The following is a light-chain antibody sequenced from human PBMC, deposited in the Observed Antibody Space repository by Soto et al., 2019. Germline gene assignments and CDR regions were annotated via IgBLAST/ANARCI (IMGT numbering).Light chain of an antibody. CDR2: AAS. J-gene: IGKJ5*01. V-gene: IGKV1-9*01. CDR1: QGISSY. CDR3: QQVNSYPIT. Sequence: DIQLTQSPSFLSASVGDRVTITCRASQGISSYLAWYQQKPGEAPKLLIYAASNLQSGVPSRFSGSGSGTEYTLTISNLQPEDFATYYCQQVNSYPITFGQGTRLEIK.